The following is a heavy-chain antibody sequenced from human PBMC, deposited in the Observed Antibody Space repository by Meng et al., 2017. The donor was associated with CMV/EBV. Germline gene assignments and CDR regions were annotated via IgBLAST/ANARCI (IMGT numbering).Heavy chain of an antibody. CDR3: ARAPDPKPTTVTTSEYYFDY. V-gene: IGHV4-61*01. CDR2: ICYSGST. CDR1: GGSVSSGSYY. D-gene: IGHD4-11*01. Sequence: GSLRLSCTVSGGSVSSGSYYWSWIRQPPGKGLEWIGYICYSGSTNYNPSLKSRVTISVDTSKNQFSLKLSSVTAADTAVYYCARAPDPKPTTVTTSEYYFDYWGQGTLVTVSS. J-gene: IGHJ4*02.